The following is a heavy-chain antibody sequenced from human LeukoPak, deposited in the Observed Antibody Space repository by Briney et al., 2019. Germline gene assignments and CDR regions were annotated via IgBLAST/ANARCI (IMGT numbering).Heavy chain of an antibody. J-gene: IGHJ5*02. CDR2: IYYSGST. CDR1: GGSISSYY. D-gene: IGHD4-23*01. Sequence: SETLSLTCTVSGGSISSYYWSWIRQPPGKGLEWIGYIYYSGSTNYNPSLKSRVTISVDTSKNQFSLKLSSVTAADTAVYYCARVRTMVTGLFDPWGQGTLVTVSS. CDR3: ARVRTMVTGLFDP. V-gene: IGHV4-59*01.